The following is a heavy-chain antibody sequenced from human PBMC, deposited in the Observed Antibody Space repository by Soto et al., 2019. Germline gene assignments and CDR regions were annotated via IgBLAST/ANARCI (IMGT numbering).Heavy chain of an antibody. CDR1: GFTFSSYA. V-gene: IGHV3-30-3*01. CDR3: ASGVGLRFLEWPDAFDI. D-gene: IGHD3-3*01. Sequence: GALRLSCAASGFTFSSYAMHWVRQAPGKGLEWVAVISYDGSNKYYADSVKGRFTISRDNSKNTLYLQMNSLRAEDTAVYYCASGVGLRFLEWPDAFDIWGQGTMVTVSS. CDR2: ISYDGSNK. J-gene: IGHJ3*02.